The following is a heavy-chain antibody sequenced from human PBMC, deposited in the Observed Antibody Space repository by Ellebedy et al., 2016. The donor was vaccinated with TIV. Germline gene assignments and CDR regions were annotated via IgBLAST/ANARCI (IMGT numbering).Heavy chain of an antibody. V-gene: IGHV6-1*01. Sequence: SETLSLTCVISGDSVSINSGGWNWIRQSPERGLEWLGRTYYGSKWSYDYAVSVKSRVAINPDTSKNQFSLQLNSVTPEDTAVYYCARGWLRGSFDIWGQGTTVIVSS. J-gene: IGHJ3*02. CDR3: ARGWLRGSFDI. CDR1: GDSVSINSGG. CDR2: TYYGSKWSY. D-gene: IGHD6-19*01.